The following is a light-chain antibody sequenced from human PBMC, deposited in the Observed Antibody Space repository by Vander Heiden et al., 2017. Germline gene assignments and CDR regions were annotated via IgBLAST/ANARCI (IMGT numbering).Light chain of an antibody. CDR2: LGS. Sequence: DIVMTQSTRSLPVTPGEPASISCRSSQSLLHSNGYNYLDWYLQKPGQSPQLLIYLGSNRASGVPDRFSGSGSGTDFTLKISRVEAEDVGVYYCMQALPPPFTFGQGTKVEIK. J-gene: IGKJ2*01. CDR3: MQALPPPFT. V-gene: IGKV2-28*01. CDR1: QSLLHSNGYNY.